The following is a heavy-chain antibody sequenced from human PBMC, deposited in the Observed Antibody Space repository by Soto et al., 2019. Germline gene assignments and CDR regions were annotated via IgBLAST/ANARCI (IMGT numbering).Heavy chain of an antibody. J-gene: IGHJ4*02. CDR2: ISDNGGST. CDR1: GFTFSSDT. CDR3: VKGPAFRDSSSFDF. D-gene: IGHD3-22*01. V-gene: IGHV3-64D*06. Sequence: PGGSLRLSCSASGFTFSSDTMHWVRQAPGKGLEYASAISDNGGSTYYADSVKGRFTISRDNSKNTLYLQMSGLSADDTAVYYCVKGPAFRDSSSFDFWGQGPRATASP.